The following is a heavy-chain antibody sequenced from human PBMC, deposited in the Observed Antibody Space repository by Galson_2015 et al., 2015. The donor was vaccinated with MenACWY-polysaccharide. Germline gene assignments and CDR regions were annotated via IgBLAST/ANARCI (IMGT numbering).Heavy chain of an antibody. CDR3: AHRRPQSGGWDVGVFDY. J-gene: IGHJ4*02. V-gene: IGHV2-5*02. CDR1: GFSLTSNGGG. D-gene: IGHD6-19*01. Sequence: PALVTPTQTLALPCTFSGFSLTSNGGGVGWIRQPPGKTLESLAIIYWDDDKRYTPSLKNGLTITKDTSKNQVVLIMTDMDPVDPATYYCAHRRPQSGGWDVGVFDYWGQGILVTVSS. CDR2: IYWDDDK.